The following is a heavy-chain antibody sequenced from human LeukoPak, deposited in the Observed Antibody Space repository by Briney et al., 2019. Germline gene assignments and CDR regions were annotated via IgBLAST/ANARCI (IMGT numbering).Heavy chain of an antibody. V-gene: IGHV3-9*01. CDR1: GFTFDDYA. Sequence: GGSLRLSCAASGFTFDDYAMHWVRQAPGKGLEWVSGISWNSGSIGYADSVRGRFTISRDNAKNSLYLQMNSLRAEDTALYYCAKALGLYKGWYPKYYYGMDVWGQGTTVTASS. D-gene: IGHD6-13*01. J-gene: IGHJ6*02. CDR3: AKALGLYKGWYPKYYYGMDV. CDR2: ISWNSGSI.